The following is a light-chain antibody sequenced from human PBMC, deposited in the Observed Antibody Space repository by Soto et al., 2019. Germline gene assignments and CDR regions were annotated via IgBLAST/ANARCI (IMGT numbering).Light chain of an antibody. J-gene: IGKJ3*01. V-gene: IGKV1-33*01. Sequence: DIQMTQSPSSLSASVGDRVTITCQASQDIRNYLNWYQQKPAKAPKLLIYDASNLETGVPSRFSGSGSGTDFTFTISSLQPEDIATYYCPQYDILPSTFGPGTKVEIK. CDR2: DAS. CDR1: QDIRNY. CDR3: PQYDILPST.